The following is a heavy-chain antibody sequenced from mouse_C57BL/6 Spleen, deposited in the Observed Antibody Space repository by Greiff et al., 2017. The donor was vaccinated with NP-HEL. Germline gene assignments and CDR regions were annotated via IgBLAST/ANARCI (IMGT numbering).Heavy chain of an antibody. Sequence: VQLQQPGAELVKPGASVKLSCKASGYTFTSYWMQWVKQRPGQGLEWIGEIDPSDSYTNYNQKFKGKATLTVDTSSSTAYMQLSSLTSEDSAVYYCARRGGYDPYFDYWGQGTTLTVSS. CDR3: ARRGGYDPYFDY. CDR2: IDPSDSYT. D-gene: IGHD2-10*02. CDR1: GYTFTSYW. V-gene: IGHV1-50*01. J-gene: IGHJ2*01.